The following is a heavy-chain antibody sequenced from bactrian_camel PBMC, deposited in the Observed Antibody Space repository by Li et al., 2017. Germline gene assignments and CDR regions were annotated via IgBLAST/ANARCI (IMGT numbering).Heavy chain of an antibody. CDR2: IYTGGGST. V-gene: IGHV3S1*01. D-gene: IGHD4*01. CDR1: GYATSSGC. Sequence: VQLVESGGGSVQAGGSLRLSCAASGYATSSGCMGWFRQVSGKEREGVAAIYTGGGSTVYADSVKGRFTIFQDVAKNTLFLQMDSLKPEDTAMYYCAADLAPWAGYSDYAVRTAGTGFAYWGQGTQVTVS. J-gene: IGHJ6*01. CDR3: AADLAPWAGYSDYAVRTAGTGFAY.